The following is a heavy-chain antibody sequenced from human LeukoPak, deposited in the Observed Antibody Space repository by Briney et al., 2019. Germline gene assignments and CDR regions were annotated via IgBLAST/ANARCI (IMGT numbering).Heavy chain of an antibody. D-gene: IGHD3-10*01. Sequence: GGSLRLSCAASGFTLSSYAMSWVRQAPGKGLEWVSAISGSGGSIYYADSVKGRFTISRDNSKNTLYLQMNSLRAEDTAVYYCAKDDPVRRSFDYWGQGTLVTVSS. CDR3: AKDDPVRRSFDY. V-gene: IGHV3-23*01. J-gene: IGHJ4*02. CDR1: GFTLSSYA. CDR2: ISGSGGSI.